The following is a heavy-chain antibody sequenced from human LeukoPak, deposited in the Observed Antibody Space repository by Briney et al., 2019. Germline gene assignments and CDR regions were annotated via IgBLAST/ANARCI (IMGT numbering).Heavy chain of an antibody. CDR3: TSTIYGSGKAGY. CDR2: IRSKSNSYAA. D-gene: IGHD3-10*01. V-gene: IGHV3-73*01. J-gene: IGHJ4*02. CDR1: GFSFSDSA. Sequence: GGSLRLSCATSGFSFSDSAIHWVRQASGKGLEWVGRIRSKSNSYAANYAASVQGRFTLSRDGSKNTAYLQMNSLKTEDTAMYYCTSTIYGSGKAGYWGQGTLVTVSS.